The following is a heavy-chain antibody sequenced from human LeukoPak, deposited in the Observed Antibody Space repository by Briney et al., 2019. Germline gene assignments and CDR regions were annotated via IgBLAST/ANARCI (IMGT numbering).Heavy chain of an antibody. D-gene: IGHD2-15*01. CDR2: ISSSSSYI. J-gene: IGHJ6*02. V-gene: IGHV3-21*01. Sequence: GGSLRLSCAASGFTFSNYSMNWVRQAPGKGLEWVSSISSSSSYIDYADSVKGRFTVSRDNAKNSLYLQMNSLRAEDTAVYYCARYCSGGSCYSQIYGMDVWGQGTTVTVSS. CDR3: ARYCSGGSCYSQIYGMDV. CDR1: GFTFSNYS.